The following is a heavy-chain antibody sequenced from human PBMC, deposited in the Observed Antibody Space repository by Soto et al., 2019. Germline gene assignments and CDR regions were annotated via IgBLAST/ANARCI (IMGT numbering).Heavy chain of an antibody. J-gene: IGHJ4*02. V-gene: IGHV4-61*01. Sequence: SETLSLTCTVSGGSVSSGSYYWSWIRQPPGKGLEWIGYIYYSGSTNYNPSLKSRVTISVDTSKNQFSLKLSSVTAADTAVYYCARVVRSSLAYFDYWGQGTLVTVSS. D-gene: IGHD6-6*01. CDR2: IYYSGST. CDR1: GGSVSSGSYY. CDR3: ARVVRSSLAYFDY.